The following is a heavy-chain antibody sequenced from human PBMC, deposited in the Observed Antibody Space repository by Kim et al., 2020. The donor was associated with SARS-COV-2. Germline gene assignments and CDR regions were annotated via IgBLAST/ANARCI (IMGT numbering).Heavy chain of an antibody. J-gene: IGHJ4*02. CDR3: ASHPGY. CDR2: SSITTI. V-gene: IGHV3-48*04. Sequence: SSITTIYYADAVKGRFTISRDNAKNSLYLQMNSLRAEDTAVYFCASHPGYWGQGTLVTVSS. D-gene: IGHD1-1*01.